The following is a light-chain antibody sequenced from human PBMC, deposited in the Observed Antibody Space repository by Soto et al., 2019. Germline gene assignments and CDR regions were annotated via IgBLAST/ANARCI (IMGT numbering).Light chain of an antibody. Sequence: EIVMTQSPVTLSVSPGERATLSCRASQSVTSKLAWYQQKPGQAPRLLIYGASARATGVPARFSGSGSGTELTLTITNLPSEDFAVYCCQQYDNWPPFTFGPGTRVDIK. CDR1: QSVTSK. V-gene: IGKV3-15*01. J-gene: IGKJ3*01. CDR2: GAS. CDR3: QQYDNWPPFT.